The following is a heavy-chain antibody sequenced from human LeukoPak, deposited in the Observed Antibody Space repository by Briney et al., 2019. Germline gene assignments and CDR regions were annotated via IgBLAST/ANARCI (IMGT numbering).Heavy chain of an antibody. CDR3: ARDPGPRGSDY. V-gene: IGHV4-30-2*01. Sequence: SETLSLTCTVSGGSISSGGYYWSWIRQPPGKGLEWIGYIYHSGSTYYNPSFKSRVTISVDRSKNQFSLKLSSVTAADTAVYYCARDPGPRGSDYWGQGTLVTVSS. J-gene: IGHJ4*02. D-gene: IGHD1-26*01. CDR1: GGSISSGGYY. CDR2: IYHSGST.